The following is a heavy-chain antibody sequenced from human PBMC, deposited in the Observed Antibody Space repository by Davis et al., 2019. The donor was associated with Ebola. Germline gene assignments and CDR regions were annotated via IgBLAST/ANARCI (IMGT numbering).Heavy chain of an antibody. CDR2: ISWNSGLI. J-gene: IGHJ5*02. Sequence: GGSLRLSCAASGFPFDDYAMHWVRQAPGKGLEWVSSISWNSGLIGYVDSVKGRFTISRDNAKNSLYLRMNSLRPEDTALYHCARVNAVTGYSRFDLWGQGTLVTVSS. V-gene: IGHV3-9*01. CDR3: ARVNAVTGYSRFDL. D-gene: IGHD3-9*01. CDR1: GFPFDDYA.